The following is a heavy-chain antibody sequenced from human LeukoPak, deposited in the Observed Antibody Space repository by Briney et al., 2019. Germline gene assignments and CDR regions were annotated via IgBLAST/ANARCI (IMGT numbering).Heavy chain of an antibody. CDR3: AATSITMIVVVVQFDY. Sequence: GASVKVSCKVSGYTLTELSMHWVRQAPGKGLEWMGGFDPEDGETIYAQKFQGRVTMTEDTSPDTAYMELSSLRSEDTAVYYCAATSITMIVVVVQFDYWGQGTLVTVSS. D-gene: IGHD3-22*01. V-gene: IGHV1-24*01. CDR2: FDPEDGET. CDR1: GYTLTELS. J-gene: IGHJ4*02.